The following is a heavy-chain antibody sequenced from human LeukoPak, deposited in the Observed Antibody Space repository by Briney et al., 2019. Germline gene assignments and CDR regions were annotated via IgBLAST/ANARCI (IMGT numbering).Heavy chain of an antibody. D-gene: IGHD4-11*01. Sequence: GGSLRLSCAASGFYFGGYSVNWVRQAPGKGLEWVANINQDGSEKFYVDSVKGRFTISRDNAKNSLYLQMNSLRAEDTALYYCARDNSDYVEGDYWGQGTLVTVSS. CDR1: GFYFGGYS. CDR2: INQDGSEK. CDR3: ARDNSDYVEGDY. J-gene: IGHJ4*02. V-gene: IGHV3-7*01.